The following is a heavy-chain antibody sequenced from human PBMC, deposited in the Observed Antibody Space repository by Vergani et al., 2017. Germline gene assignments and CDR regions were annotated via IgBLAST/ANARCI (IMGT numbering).Heavy chain of an antibody. CDR3: ARVWGRIVVAGSYYGMDV. J-gene: IGHJ6*02. CDR2: MNPNSGNT. V-gene: IGHV1-8*01. CDR1: GYTFTSYD. D-gene: IGHD6-19*01. Sequence: QVQLVQSGAEVKKPGASVKVSCKASGYTFTSYDINWVRQATGQGLEWMGWMNPNSGNTGYAQKFQGRVTMTRDTSISTAYMELSRLRSDDTAVYYCARVWGRIVVAGSYYGMDVWGQGTTVTVSS.